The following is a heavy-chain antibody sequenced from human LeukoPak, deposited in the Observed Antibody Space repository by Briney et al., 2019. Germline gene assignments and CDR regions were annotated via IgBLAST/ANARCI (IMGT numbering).Heavy chain of an antibody. CDR2: ISYDGSNK. J-gene: IGHJ3*02. CDR3: AKVVRGWAAAGLNAFDI. D-gene: IGHD6-13*01. Sequence: GRSLRLSCAASGFTFSSYGMHWVRQAPGKGLEWVAVISYDGSNKYYADSVKGRFTISRDNSENTLYLQMNSLRAEDTAVYYCAKVVRGWAAAGLNAFDIWGQGTMVTVSS. CDR1: GFTFSSYG. V-gene: IGHV3-30*18.